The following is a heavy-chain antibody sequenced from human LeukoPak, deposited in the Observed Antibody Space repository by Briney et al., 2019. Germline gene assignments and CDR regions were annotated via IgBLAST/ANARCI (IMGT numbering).Heavy chain of an antibody. CDR3: ARHHMNYYGSGSPFDP. Sequence: GASLKISCKGSGYSFTNYWIGWVRQMPGKGLEWMWIIYPGDSHTRYSPSFQGQVTISADKSISTAYLQWSSLEASDTAMYYCARHHMNYYGSGSPFDPWGQGTLVTVSS. CDR2: IYPGDSHT. CDR1: GYSFTNYW. V-gene: IGHV5-51*01. D-gene: IGHD3-10*01. J-gene: IGHJ5*02.